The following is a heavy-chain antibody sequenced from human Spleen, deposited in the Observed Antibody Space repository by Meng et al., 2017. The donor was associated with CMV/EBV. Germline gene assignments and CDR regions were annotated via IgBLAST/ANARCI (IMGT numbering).Heavy chain of an antibody. CDR1: EFTFIDYY. J-gene: IGHJ6*02. CDR3: ARGPYYDFWSGMGYYYYYGMDV. V-gene: IGHV3-11*04. Sequence: GESLKISCAASEFTFIDYYMGWIRQAPGKGLECISYISSSGSAIFYADSVKGRFTISRDNAKKSLFLQLNNLRAEDTAVYYCARGPYYDFWSGMGYYYYYGMDVWGQGTTVTVSS. D-gene: IGHD3-3*01. CDR2: ISSSGSAI.